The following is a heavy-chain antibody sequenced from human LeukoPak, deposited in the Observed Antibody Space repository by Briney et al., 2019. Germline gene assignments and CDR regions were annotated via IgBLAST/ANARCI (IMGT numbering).Heavy chain of an antibody. Sequence: KPSETLSLTCAVYGGSFSGYYWSWIRQPPGKGLEWIGEINHSGSTNYNPSLKSRVTISVDTSKNQFSLKLSSVTAADTAVYYCARSYGSGSPPIDYWGQGTLVTVSS. CDR3: ARSYGSGSPPIDY. J-gene: IGHJ4*02. V-gene: IGHV4-34*01. D-gene: IGHD3-10*01. CDR2: INHSGST. CDR1: GGSFSGYY.